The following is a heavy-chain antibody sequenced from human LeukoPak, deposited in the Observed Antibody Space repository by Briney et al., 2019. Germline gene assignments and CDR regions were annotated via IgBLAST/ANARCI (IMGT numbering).Heavy chain of an antibody. V-gene: IGHV4-34*01. CDR1: GGSFSGYY. D-gene: IGHD2-15*01. Sequence: SETLSLTCAVYGGSFSGYYWSWIRQPPGKGLEWIGEINHSGSTNYNPSLKSRVTISVDTSKNQFSLKLSSVTAADTAVYYCARELWGCSDGSCYFDYWGQGTLVTVSS. CDR2: INHSGST. J-gene: IGHJ4*02. CDR3: ARELWGCSDGSCYFDY.